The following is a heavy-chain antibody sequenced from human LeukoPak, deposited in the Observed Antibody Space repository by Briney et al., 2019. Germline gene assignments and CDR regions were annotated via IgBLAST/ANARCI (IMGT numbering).Heavy chain of an antibody. CDR1: GGSISSYY. CDR2: IYYSGST. CDR3: ARGVRCSGGSCYEGVFDY. V-gene: IGHV4-59*08. D-gene: IGHD2-15*01. Sequence: PSETLSLTCTVSGGSISSYYWSWIRQPPGKGLEWIGYIYYSGSTNYNPSLKSRVTISVDTSKNQFSLKLSSVTAADTAVYYCARGVRCSGGSCYEGVFDYWGQGTLVTVPS. J-gene: IGHJ4*02.